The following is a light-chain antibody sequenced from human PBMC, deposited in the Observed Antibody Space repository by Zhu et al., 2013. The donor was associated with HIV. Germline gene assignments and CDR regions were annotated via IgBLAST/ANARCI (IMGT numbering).Light chain of an antibody. J-gene: IGKJ1*01. CDR2: DAS. CDR3: QKYNSAPWT. V-gene: IGKV1-13*02. CDR1: QSVSSN. Sequence: TQSPATLSVSPGEGATLSCRASQSVSSNLAWYQQKPGKPPNLLIYDASSLEGGVPSRFSGSGSETDFTLTISSLQPEDVATYYCQKYNSAPWTFGQGTKVEIK.